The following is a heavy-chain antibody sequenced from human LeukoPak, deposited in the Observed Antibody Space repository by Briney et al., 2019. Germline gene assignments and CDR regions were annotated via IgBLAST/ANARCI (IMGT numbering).Heavy chain of an antibody. CDR3: ARVGPRIVGAGGVLLDFDY. Sequence: ASVKVSCKASGYTFTSYYMHWVRQVPGQGLEWMGIINPSGGSTSYAQKFQGRVTMTRDTSTSTVYMELSSLRSEDTAVYYCARVGPRIVGAGGVLLDFDYWGQGTLVTVSS. J-gene: IGHJ4*02. CDR1: GYTFTSYY. V-gene: IGHV1-46*01. D-gene: IGHD1-26*01. CDR2: INPSGGST.